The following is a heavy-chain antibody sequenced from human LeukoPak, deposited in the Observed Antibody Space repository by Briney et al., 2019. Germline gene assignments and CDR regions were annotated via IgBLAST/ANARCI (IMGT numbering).Heavy chain of an antibody. J-gene: IGHJ4*02. V-gene: IGHV3-64*01. D-gene: IGHD3-22*01. CDR1: GFTFSSYA. Sequence: PGGPLRLSCAASGFTFSSYAMHWVRQAPGKGLEYVSAISSNGGSTYYANSVKGRFTISRDNAKNTLYLQMGSLRAEDMAVYYCARGDSSGYYYFDYWGQGTLVTVSS. CDR2: ISSNGGST. CDR3: ARGDSSGYYYFDY.